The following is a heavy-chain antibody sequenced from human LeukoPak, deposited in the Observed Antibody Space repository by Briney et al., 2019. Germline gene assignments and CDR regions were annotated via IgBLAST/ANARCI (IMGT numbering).Heavy chain of an antibody. V-gene: IGHV4-31*03. CDR2: IYYSGST. Sequence: PSQTLSLTCTVSGGSISSGGYYWSWIRQHPGKGLEWIGYIYYSGSTYYNPSLKSRVTISVDTSKNQFSLKLSSVTAADTAVYYCARDGGGEPFAFDIWGQGPFFTVSS. J-gene: IGHJ3*02. CDR3: ARDGGGEPFAFDI. CDR1: GGSISSGGYY. D-gene: IGHD4-17*01.